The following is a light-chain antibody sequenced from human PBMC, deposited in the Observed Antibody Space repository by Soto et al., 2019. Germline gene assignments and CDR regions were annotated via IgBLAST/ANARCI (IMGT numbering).Light chain of an antibody. V-gene: IGKV3-20*01. CDR1: QPVSSSF. CDR2: GAS. J-gene: IGKJ2*01. CDR3: QHYGDSPLYT. Sequence: EIVLTQSPGTLSLSPGERATLSCRASQPVSSSFLVWYQQKPGQAPRLVIYGASRRATGIPDRFSVSGSGTDFTLAISSLEPEYFAVYYCQHYGDSPLYTFGQGTKLEIK.